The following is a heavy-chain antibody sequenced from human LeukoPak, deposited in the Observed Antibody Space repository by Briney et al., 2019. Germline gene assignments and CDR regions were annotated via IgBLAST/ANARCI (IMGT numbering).Heavy chain of an antibody. D-gene: IGHD4-23*01. V-gene: IGHV3-23*01. CDR2: ISGSGGST. CDR3: AKDLVFRLRGLIDY. Sequence: GGSLRLSCAASGFTFSSYAMSWVRQAPGKGLEWVSAISGSGGSTYYADSVKGRLTISRDNSKNTLYLQMNSLRAEDTAVYYCAKDLVFRLRGLIDYWGQGTLVTVSS. J-gene: IGHJ4*02. CDR1: GFTFSSYA.